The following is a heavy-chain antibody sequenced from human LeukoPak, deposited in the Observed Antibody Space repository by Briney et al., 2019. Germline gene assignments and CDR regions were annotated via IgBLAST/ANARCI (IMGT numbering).Heavy chain of an antibody. CDR3: ARVGAMATATIDY. Sequence: PGGSLRLSCAASGFTFSSYSMNWVRQAPGKGLECVSSISSSSSYIYYADSVKGRLTISRDNAKNSLYLQMNSLRDEDTAVYYCARVGAMATATIDYWGQGTLVTVSS. CDR2: ISSSSSYI. CDR1: GFTFSSYS. J-gene: IGHJ4*02. V-gene: IGHV3-21*01. D-gene: IGHD5-12*01.